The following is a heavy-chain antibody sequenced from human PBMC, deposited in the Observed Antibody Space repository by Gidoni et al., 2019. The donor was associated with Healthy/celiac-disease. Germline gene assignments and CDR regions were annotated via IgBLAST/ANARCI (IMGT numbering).Heavy chain of an antibody. V-gene: IGHV1-69*06. CDR1: GGTFSSYA. J-gene: IGHJ4*02. CDR2: IIPIFGTA. D-gene: IGHD3-22*01. Sequence: QVQLVQSGAEVKKPGSSVKVSCKASGGTFSSYAISWVRQAPGQGLEWMGGIIPIFGTANYAQKFQGRVTITADKSTSTAYMELSSLRSEDTAVYYCARDLLPFYYDSSGYLFDYWGQGTLVTVSS. CDR3: ARDLLPFYYDSSGYLFDY.